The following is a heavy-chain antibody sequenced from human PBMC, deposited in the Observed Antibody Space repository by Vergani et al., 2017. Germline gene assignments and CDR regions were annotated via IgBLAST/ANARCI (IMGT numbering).Heavy chain of an antibody. J-gene: IGHJ4*02. CDR2: ISGSGGST. CDR1: GFTFSSYA. CDR3: SKDRRSGGDYDFFDY. D-gene: IGHD5-12*01. V-gene: IGHV3-23*01. Sequence: EVQLLESGGGLVQPGGSLRLSCAASGFTFSSYAMSWVRQAPGKGLEWVSAISGSGGSTYYADSVKGRFTISRDKSKNTLYLQMNSLRAEDTAVYYCSKDRRSGGDYDFFDYWGQGTLVTVSS.